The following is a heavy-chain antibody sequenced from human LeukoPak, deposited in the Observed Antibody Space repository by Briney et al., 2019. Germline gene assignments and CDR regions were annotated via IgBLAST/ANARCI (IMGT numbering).Heavy chain of an antibody. D-gene: IGHD3-22*01. V-gene: IGHV1-69*13. CDR2: IIPIFGTA. Sequence: GASVKVSCKASGGTFSSYAISWVRQAPGQVLEWMGGIIPIFGTANYAQKFQGRVTITADESTSTAYMELSSLRSEDTAVYYCARGPGYCSSTSCPHYYDSSGYYYDYWGQGTLVTVSS. J-gene: IGHJ4*02. CDR1: GGTFSSYA. CDR3: ARGPGYCSSTSCPHYYDSSGYYYDY.